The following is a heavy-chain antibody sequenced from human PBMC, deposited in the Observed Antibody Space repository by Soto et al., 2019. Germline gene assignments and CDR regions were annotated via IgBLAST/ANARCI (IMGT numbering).Heavy chain of an antibody. J-gene: IGHJ1*01. CDR3: VRGHF. CDR1: GFTFRNEW. V-gene: IGHV3-7*01. CDR2: IHPDGGEK. Sequence: EEQLVESGGGLVQPGGSLRLSCAASGFTFRNEWMTWVRQATMKGLEWVANIHPDGGEKNYVDSVKGRFTISRDNANNLLYLQADSLRVEDTAVYYCVRGHFWGQGTLVTVSS.